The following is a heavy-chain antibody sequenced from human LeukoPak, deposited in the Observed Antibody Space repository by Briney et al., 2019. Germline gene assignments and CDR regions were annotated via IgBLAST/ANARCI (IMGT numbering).Heavy chain of an antibody. V-gene: IGHV3-30*18. D-gene: IGHD4-11*01. J-gene: IGHJ6*02. CDR1: GFTFSSYG. CDR3: AKARRPSTVTTGMDV. CDR2: ISYDGSNK. Sequence: PGRSLRLSCAASGFTFSSYGMHWVRQAPGKGLEWVAVISYDGSNKYYADSVKGRFTISRDNSKNTLYLQMNSLRAEDTAVYYCAKARRPSTVTTGMDVWGQGTTVTVSS.